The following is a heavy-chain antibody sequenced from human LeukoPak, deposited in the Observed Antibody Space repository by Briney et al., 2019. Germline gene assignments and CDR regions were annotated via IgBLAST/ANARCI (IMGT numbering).Heavy chain of an antibody. D-gene: IGHD3-9*01. V-gene: IGHV4-4*07. CDR1: GGSINSYY. CDR3: ARERTYYDILTGYRHYYYYYYMDV. Sequence: WETLSLTCTVSGGSINSYYCSWIRQPAGKGLEWVGRIYTSGSTNYNPSLKSRVTMSVDTSKNQFSLKLSSVTAADTAVYYCARERTYYDILTGYRHYYYYYYMDVWGKGTTVTVSS. J-gene: IGHJ6*03. CDR2: IYTSGST.